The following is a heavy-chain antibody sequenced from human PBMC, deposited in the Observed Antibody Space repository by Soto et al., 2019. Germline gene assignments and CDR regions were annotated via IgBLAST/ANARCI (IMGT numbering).Heavy chain of an antibody. J-gene: IGHJ4*02. Sequence: SSVKGSWKAAGYTLTGYGSSRRRLAPGQGLEWMGWISAYNGNTNYAQKLQGRVTMTTDTSTSTAYMELRSLRSDDTAVYYCARGSGDIVVVVAATPPGTLDYWGQGTLVTVSS. CDR2: ISAYNGNT. CDR1: GYTLTGYG. D-gene: IGHD2-15*01. CDR3: ARGSGDIVVVVAATPPGTLDY. V-gene: IGHV1-18*01.